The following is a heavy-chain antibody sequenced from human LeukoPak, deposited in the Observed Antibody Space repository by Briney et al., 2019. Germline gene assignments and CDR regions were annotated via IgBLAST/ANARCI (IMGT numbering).Heavy chain of an antibody. D-gene: IGHD2-15*01. Sequence: GGSLRLSCAASGFTFSSYGMHWVRQAPGKGLEWVAVISYDGSNKYYADSVKGRFTISRDNSKNTLYLQMNSLRAEDTAVYYCAKDLRGIVVVVAASSWGQGTLVTVSS. V-gene: IGHV3-30*18. CDR2: ISYDGSNK. CDR3: AKDLRGIVVVVAASS. CDR1: GFTFSSYG. J-gene: IGHJ5*02.